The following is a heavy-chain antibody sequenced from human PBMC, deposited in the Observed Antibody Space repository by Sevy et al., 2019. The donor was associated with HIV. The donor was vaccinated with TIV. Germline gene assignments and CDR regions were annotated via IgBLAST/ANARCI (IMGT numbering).Heavy chain of an antibody. CDR3: AGENAWGRGYS. Sequence: QSQTLSLTCTVSGGSITSLYWNWIRQPPGKGLEWIANIYYNGHINYNPSLKSRVTLSLDTSKNQFSLRLSSVTAADTAMYYCAGENAWGRGYSWGQGTLVTVSP. CDR1: GGSITSLY. CDR2: IYYNGHI. V-gene: IGHV4-59*08. D-gene: IGHD1-26*01. J-gene: IGHJ4*02.